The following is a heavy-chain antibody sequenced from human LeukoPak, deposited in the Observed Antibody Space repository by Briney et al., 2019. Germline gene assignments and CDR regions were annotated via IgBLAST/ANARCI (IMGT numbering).Heavy chain of an antibody. J-gene: IGHJ4*02. CDR1: GFTFSNYW. CDR2: IKQDGIEK. D-gene: IGHD6-19*01. CDR3: AGGSGWLIDY. Sequence: GGSLRLSRAASGFTFSNYWMNWVRQAPGKGLEWVANIKQDGIEKNYVDSVKGRFTLSRDNAKNSLYLQMNSLRDEDTAVYYCAGGSGWLIDYWGQGSLVTVSS. V-gene: IGHV3-7*04.